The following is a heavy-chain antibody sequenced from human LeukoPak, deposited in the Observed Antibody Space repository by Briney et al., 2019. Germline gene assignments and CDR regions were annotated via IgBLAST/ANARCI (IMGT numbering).Heavy chain of an antibody. D-gene: IGHD3-10*01. CDR2: TYYSSKWYN. J-gene: IGHJ5*02. Sequence: SQTLSLTCAISGDSFSSNSVAWNWIRQAPAIGLDWLGRTYYSSKWYNDYAVSVKSRITINPDTYKNQFSLQLTSVTPEDTAVYYCARDMDYYASGSYYNSRWFDPWGQGTLVTVSS. V-gene: IGHV6-1*01. CDR3: ARDMDYYASGSYYNSRWFDP. CDR1: GDSFSSNSVA.